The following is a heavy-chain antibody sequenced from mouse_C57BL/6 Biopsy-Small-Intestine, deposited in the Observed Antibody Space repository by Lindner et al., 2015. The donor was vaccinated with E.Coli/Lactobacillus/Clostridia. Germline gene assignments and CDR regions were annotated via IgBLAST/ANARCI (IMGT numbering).Heavy chain of an antibody. D-gene: IGHD2-4*01. CDR3: ARDLGLNYFDY. CDR1: GYSITSDY. Sequence: VQLQESGPGLAKPSQTLSLTCSVTGYSITSDYWNWIRKFPGNKLEYMGYISYSGSNNYNPSLKNRISITRDTSKNQFFLKLNSVTTEDTATYYCARDLGLNYFDYRGQGTTLTVSS. CDR2: ISYSGSN. V-gene: IGHV3-8*01. J-gene: IGHJ2*01.